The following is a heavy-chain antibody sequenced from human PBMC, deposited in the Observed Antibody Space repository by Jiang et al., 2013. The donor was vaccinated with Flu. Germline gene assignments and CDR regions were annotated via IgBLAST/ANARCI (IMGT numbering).Heavy chain of an antibody. CDR3: ASRIAARGAYYFDY. Sequence: TLSLTCTVSSGSISSYYWSWIRQPPGKGLEWIGYIYHSGSTNYNPSLKSRVTISVDTSKNQFSLKLSSVTAADTAVYYCASRIAARGAYYFDYWGQGTLVTVSS. D-gene: IGHD6-6*01. V-gene: IGHV4-59*01. CDR2: IYHSGST. J-gene: IGHJ4*02. CDR1: SGSISSYY.